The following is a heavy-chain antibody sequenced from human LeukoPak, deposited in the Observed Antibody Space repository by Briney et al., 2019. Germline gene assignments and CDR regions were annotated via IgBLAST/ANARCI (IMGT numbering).Heavy chain of an antibody. D-gene: IGHD5-18*01. Sequence: SVEVSCTASGGTFSIYAISWVRQAPGQGLEWMGGIIPIFGTANYAQKFQGRVTITADESTSTAYMELSSLRSEDTAVYYCARYRVRGYSYGRSYDYWGQGTLVTVSS. V-gene: IGHV1-69*13. J-gene: IGHJ4*02. CDR3: ARYRVRGYSYGRSYDY. CDR1: GGTFSIYA. CDR2: IIPIFGTA.